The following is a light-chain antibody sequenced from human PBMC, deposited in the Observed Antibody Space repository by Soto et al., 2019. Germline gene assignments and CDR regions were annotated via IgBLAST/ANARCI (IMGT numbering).Light chain of an antibody. CDR2: GPS. Sequence: EIMMTQSPATLSVSPGERATLSCRASQSVRSYLAWYQQKPGQAPRLLIYGPSTRATGIPARFSGSGSETEFTLTINSLQSEDFGVYYCQQYNAWPLTFGGGTRWIS. CDR3: QQYNAWPLT. V-gene: IGKV3-15*01. J-gene: IGKJ4*01. CDR1: QSVRSY.